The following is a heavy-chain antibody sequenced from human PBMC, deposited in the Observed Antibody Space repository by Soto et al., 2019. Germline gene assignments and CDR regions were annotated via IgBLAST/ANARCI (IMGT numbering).Heavy chain of an antibody. D-gene: IGHD5-12*01. V-gene: IGHV3-21*01. Sequence: GGSLRLSCAASGFTFSTYSMNWVRQAPGKGLEWVSSISSSSSYMYYTDSVKGRFTISRDNAKNSLFLQMNSLRAEDTAIYYCTTMATMSSFDYWGQGXLVTVYS. CDR2: ISSSSSYM. CDR3: TTMATMSSFDY. CDR1: GFTFSTYS. J-gene: IGHJ4*02.